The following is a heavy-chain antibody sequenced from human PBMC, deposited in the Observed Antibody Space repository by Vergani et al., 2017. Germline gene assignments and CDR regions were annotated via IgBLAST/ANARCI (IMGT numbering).Heavy chain of an antibody. CDR3: ARDGSSWLQYFQH. CDR2: INAGNGNT. V-gene: IGHV1-3*01. D-gene: IGHD6-13*01. J-gene: IGHJ1*01. Sequence: QVQLVQSGAEVKKPGASVKVSCKASGYTFTSYAMHWVRQAPGQRLEWMGWINAGNGNTKYSQKFQGRVTITRDTFASTAYMELSSLRSEDTAVYYCARDGSSWLQYFQHWGQGTLVTVSS. CDR1: GYTFTSYA.